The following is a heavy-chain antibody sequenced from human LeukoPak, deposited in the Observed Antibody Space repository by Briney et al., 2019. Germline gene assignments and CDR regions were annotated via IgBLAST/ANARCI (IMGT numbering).Heavy chain of an antibody. Sequence: GASLRLSCAASGFTFSSYAMSWVRQAPGKGLEWVSAISGSGGRIYYADSVKGRFTISRDKSKNTLYLQMNSLRAEDTAVYYCVKEMPVVVHRYGMDVWGQGTTVTVSS. CDR3: VKEMPVVVHRYGMDV. D-gene: IGHD2-15*01. V-gene: IGHV3-23*01. CDR2: ISGSGGRI. J-gene: IGHJ6*02. CDR1: GFTFSSYA.